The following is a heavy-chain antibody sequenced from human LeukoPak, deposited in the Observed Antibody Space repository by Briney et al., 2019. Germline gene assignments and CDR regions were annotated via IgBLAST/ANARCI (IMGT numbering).Heavy chain of an antibody. CDR1: GFTFSSYG. D-gene: IGHD1-1*01. CDR2: IWYEGSNK. V-gene: IGHV3-33*03. CDR3: AKTLHGYEHGGGAFDP. Sequence: GSLRLSCAASGFTFSSYGMHWVRQAPGKGLEWVAVIWYEGSNKYYGDSVKGRFTISRDKSKNTLYLQMNSLRAEDTAVYYCAKTLHGYEHGGGAFDPWGQGTLVTVSS. J-gene: IGHJ5*02.